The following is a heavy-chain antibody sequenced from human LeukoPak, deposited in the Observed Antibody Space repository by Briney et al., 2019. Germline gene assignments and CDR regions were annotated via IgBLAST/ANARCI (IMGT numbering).Heavy chain of an antibody. V-gene: IGHV4-34*01. CDR3: ASRGGYKFRFTDYYYYYMDV. Sequence: SETLSLTCAVYGGSFSGYYWSWIRQPPGKGLEWIGEINHSGNTNYNPSLKSRVTISVDTSKNQFSLKLSSVTAADTAVYYCASRGGYKFRFTDYYYYYMDVWGNGTTVTVSS. CDR2: INHSGNT. D-gene: IGHD5-24*01. J-gene: IGHJ6*03. CDR1: GGSFSGYY.